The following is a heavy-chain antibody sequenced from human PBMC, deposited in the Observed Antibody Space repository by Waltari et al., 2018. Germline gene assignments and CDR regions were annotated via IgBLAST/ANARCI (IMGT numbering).Heavy chain of an antibody. Sequence: EVQLVESGGGLVQPGGSLRVSCAASGFTFSSHELNWVRQAPGKGLEWIAYISGSGTTMYYADAVKGRFTMSRDNAKNSLYLQMNSLRVEDTAVYYCARDGVFEGGHSGYEFDYWGQGTLVTVSS. D-gene: IGHD5-12*01. J-gene: IGHJ4*02. CDR2: ISGSGTTM. V-gene: IGHV3-48*03. CDR3: ARDGVFEGGHSGYEFDY. CDR1: GFTFSSHE.